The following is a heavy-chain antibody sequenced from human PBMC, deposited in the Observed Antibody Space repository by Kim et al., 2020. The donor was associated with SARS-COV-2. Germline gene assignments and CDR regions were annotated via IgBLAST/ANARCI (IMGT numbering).Heavy chain of an antibody. J-gene: IGHJ6*02. V-gene: IGHV4-4*06. D-gene: IGHD7-27*01. CDR3: ARDGESLSYYYYYGMDV. Sequence: LKSRVTMSVDTSKTHFSLKLSSVTAADTAVYYCARDGESLSYYYYYGMDVWGQGTTVTVSS.